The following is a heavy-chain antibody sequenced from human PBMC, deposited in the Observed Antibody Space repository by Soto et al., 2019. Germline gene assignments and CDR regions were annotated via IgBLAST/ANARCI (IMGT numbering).Heavy chain of an antibody. CDR2: IYHSGTT. CDR3: ARLKDIGNYVYDY. Sequence: PSETLSLTCAVSGGSISSGGYSWSWIRQPPGKGLEWIGYIYHSGTTNYNPSLKSRVTISVDKSKNQFFLKLSSVTAADTAVYYFARLKDIGNYVYDYRAQRAPVTGSS. V-gene: IGHV4-30-2*01. J-gene: IGHJ4*02. CDR1: GGSISSGGYS. D-gene: IGHD1-7*01.